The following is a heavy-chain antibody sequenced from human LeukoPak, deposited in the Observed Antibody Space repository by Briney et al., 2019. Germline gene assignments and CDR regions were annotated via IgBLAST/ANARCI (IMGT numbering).Heavy chain of an antibody. CDR2: ISWDGGST. V-gene: IGHV3-43D*04. J-gene: IGHJ4*02. D-gene: IGHD1-1*01. CDR1: GFTFDDYA. CDR3: AKDHDVTPEATYYFDY. Sequence: HPGGSLRLSCAASGFTFDDYAMHWVRQAPGKGLEWVSLISWDGGSTYYADSVKGRFTISRDNSKNSLYLQMNSLRAEDTALYYCAKDHDVTPEATYYFDYWGQGTLVTVSS.